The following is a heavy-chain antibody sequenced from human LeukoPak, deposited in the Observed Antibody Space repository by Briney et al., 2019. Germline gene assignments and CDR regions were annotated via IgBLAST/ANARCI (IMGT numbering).Heavy chain of an antibody. J-gene: IGHJ4*02. V-gene: IGHV3-72*01. CDR3: TSLRVGGTPYFDN. Sequence: GGSLRLSCAASGLTFSEYYMDWVRRTPGKGLEWVGRIRNKANYYTTDYAASVRGRFTISRDDSKSSVSLQMNSLRTEDTALYYCTSLRVGGTPYFDNWGQGTLVTVSS. D-gene: IGHD6-19*01. CDR1: GLTFSEYY. CDR2: IRNKANYYTT.